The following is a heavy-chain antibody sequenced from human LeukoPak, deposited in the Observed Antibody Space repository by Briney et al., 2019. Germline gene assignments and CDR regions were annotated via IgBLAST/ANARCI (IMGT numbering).Heavy chain of an antibody. CDR2: IYHSGST. V-gene: IGHV4-38-2*02. Sequence: SETLSLTCTVSGYSISSGYYWGWIRQPPGKGLEWIGSIYHSGSTYYNPSLKSRVTISVDTSKNQFSLKLSSVTAADTAVYYCARERIAAANNWFDPWGQGTLVTASS. CDR3: ARERIAAANNWFDP. D-gene: IGHD6-13*01. CDR1: GYSISSGYY. J-gene: IGHJ5*02.